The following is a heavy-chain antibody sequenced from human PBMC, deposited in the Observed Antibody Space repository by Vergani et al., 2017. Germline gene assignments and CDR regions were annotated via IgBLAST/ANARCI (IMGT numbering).Heavy chain of an antibody. Sequence: EVQLVPSGAEVKKPGESLKISCKGSGYSFTSYWIGWVRQLPGKGLEWMGIIYPGDSDTRYSPSFQGQVTISADKSISTAYLQWSSLKASDTAMYYCARATVTTLSEEGWSAFDIWGQGTMVTVSS. J-gene: IGHJ3*02. V-gene: IGHV5-51*01. D-gene: IGHD4-17*01. CDR1: GYSFTSYW. CDR3: ARATVTTLSEEGWSAFDI. CDR2: IYPGDSDT.